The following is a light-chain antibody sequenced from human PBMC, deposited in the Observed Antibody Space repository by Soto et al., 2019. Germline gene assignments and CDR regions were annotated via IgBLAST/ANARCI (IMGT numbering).Light chain of an antibody. CDR2: GST. CDR3: EQYGYSSSYT. J-gene: IGKJ2*01. CDR1: QSVSSSY. V-gene: IGKV3-20*01. Sequence: EIVLTQSPGTLSLSPGERATLSCRASQSVSSSYLAWYQQKPGQAPRLLIYGSTSRATGIPDRFCGSGSGTYFTLTISRLEPEDFAVYYCEQYGYSSSYTFGQGTKLEVK.